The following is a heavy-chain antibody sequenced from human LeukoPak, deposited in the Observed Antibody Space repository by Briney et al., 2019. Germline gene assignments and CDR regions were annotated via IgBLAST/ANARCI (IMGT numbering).Heavy chain of an antibody. Sequence: GSLRLSCAASGFNFRSHWMNWVRQAPGTGLEWVANIKQDGSEKYYVDSVKGRFTISRDNARNSLYLQMNSLRVEDTAVYYCAREDRIDGGGFDIWGQGTMVTVSS. CDR1: GFNFRSHW. V-gene: IGHV3-7*01. D-gene: IGHD4-23*01. CDR2: IKQDGSEK. CDR3: AREDRIDGGGFDI. J-gene: IGHJ3*02.